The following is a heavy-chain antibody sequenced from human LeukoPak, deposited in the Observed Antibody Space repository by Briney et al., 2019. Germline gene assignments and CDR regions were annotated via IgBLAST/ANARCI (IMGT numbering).Heavy chain of an antibody. V-gene: IGHV3-23*01. CDR1: GFTFTSYA. Sequence: GGSLRLSCAASGFTFTSYAMSWVRQAPGKGLEWVSAISGSGGSTYYADSVKGRFTISRDNSKNTLYLQMNSLRAEDTAVYYCAKDIIAVAGPEYFPHWGQGTLVTVSS. CDR2: ISGSGGST. CDR3: AKDIIAVAGPEYFPH. D-gene: IGHD6-19*01. J-gene: IGHJ1*01.